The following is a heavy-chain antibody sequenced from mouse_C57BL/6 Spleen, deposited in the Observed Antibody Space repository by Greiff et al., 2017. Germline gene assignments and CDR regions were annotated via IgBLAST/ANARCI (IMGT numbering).Heavy chain of an antibody. V-gene: IGHV5-17*01. CDR2: ISSGSSTI. CDR1: GFTFSDYG. J-gene: IGHJ3*01. CDR3: ARDRFAY. Sequence: EVQLVESGGGLVKPGGSLKLSCAASGFTFSDYGMHWVRQAPEKGLEWVAYISSGSSTIYYADTVKGRFTISRDNAKNTLFLQRTSLRSEDTAMYYCARDRFAYWGQGTLVTVSA.